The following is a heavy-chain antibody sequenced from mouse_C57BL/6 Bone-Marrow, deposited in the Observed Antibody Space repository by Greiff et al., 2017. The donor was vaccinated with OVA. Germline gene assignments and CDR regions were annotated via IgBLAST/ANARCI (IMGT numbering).Heavy chain of an antibody. Sequence: VQLQQPGAELVRPGSSVKLSCKASGYTFTSYWMHWVKQRPIQGLEWIGNIDPSDSETHYNKKFKDKATLTVDKSSSTAYMQLSSLTSEDSAVYYCARDYYYGSSPFAYWGQGTLVTVSA. V-gene: IGHV1-52*01. CDR3: ARDYYYGSSPFAY. J-gene: IGHJ3*01. CDR2: IDPSDSET. CDR1: GYTFTSYW. D-gene: IGHD1-1*01.